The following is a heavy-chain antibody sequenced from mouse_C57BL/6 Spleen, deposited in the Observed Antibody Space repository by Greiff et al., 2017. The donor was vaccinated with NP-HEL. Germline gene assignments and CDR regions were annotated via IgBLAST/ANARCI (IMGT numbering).Heavy chain of an antibody. D-gene: IGHD1-1*01. CDR3: ARSNYYGSSPDY. V-gene: IGHV1-80*01. J-gene: IGHJ2*01. CDR1: GYAFSSYW. CDR2: IYPGDGDT. Sequence: VKLQESGAELVKPGASVKISCKASGYAFSSYWMNWVKQRPGKGLEWIGQIYPGDGDTNYNGKFKGKATLTADKSSSTAYMQLSSLTSEDSAVYFCARSNYYGSSPDYWGQGTTLTVSS.